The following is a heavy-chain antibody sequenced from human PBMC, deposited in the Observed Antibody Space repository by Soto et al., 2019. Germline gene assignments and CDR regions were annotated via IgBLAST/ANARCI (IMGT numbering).Heavy chain of an antibody. Sequence: QVQLVESGGGVVQPGRSLRLSCAASGFTFSSYAMHWVRQAPGKGLEWVAVISYDGSNKYYADSVKGRFTISRDNSKNPLYLQMNSLRAEDTAVYYCARFAGSFVYGMDVWGQGTTVTVSS. J-gene: IGHJ6*02. CDR3: ARFAGSFVYGMDV. CDR2: ISYDGSNK. CDR1: GFTFSSYA. V-gene: IGHV3-30-3*01. D-gene: IGHD3-16*02.